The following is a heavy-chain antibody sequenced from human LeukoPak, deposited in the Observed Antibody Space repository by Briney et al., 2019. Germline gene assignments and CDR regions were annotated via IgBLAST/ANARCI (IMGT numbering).Heavy chain of an antibody. CDR2: ISYDGSNK. CDR1: GFTFSSYG. D-gene: IGHD2-21*01. J-gene: IGHJ1*01. V-gene: IGHV3-30*03. CDR3: ATVLSGKGGGGDRKYFQH. Sequence: GRSLRLSCAASGFTFSSYGMHWVRQAPGKGLEWVAVISYDGSNKYYADSVKGRFTISRDNSKNTLYLQMNSLRAEDTAVYYCATVLSGKGGGGDRKYFQHWGQGTLVTVSS.